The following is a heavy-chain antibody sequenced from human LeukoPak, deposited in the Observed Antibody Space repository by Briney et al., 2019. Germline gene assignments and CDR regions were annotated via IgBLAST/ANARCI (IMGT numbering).Heavy chain of an antibody. D-gene: IGHD6-13*01. CDR3: ARQSLLPIAAAGIVDY. CDR1: GGSISSSSYY. Sequence: SETLSLTCTVSGGSISSSSYYWGWIRQPPGKGLEWIGSIYYGGSTYYNPSLKSRVTISVDTSKNQFSLKLSSVTAADTAVYYCARQSLLPIAAAGIVDYWGQGTLVTVSS. J-gene: IGHJ4*02. CDR2: IYYGGST. V-gene: IGHV4-39*01.